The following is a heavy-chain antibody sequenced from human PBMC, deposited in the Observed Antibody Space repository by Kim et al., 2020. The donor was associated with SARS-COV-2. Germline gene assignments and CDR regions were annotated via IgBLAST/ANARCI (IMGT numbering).Heavy chain of an antibody. V-gene: IGHV3-21*01. CDR3: ASDIAVSGFHDY. J-gene: IGHJ4*02. D-gene: IGHD6-19*01. CDR2: ISSSSYI. Sequence: GGSLRLSCAVSGFTFSSYSMNWVRQAPGKGLEWVSSISSSSYIYHADSVKGRFTISRDNAKNSLYLQMNSLRAEDTAVYYCASDIAVSGFHDYWGQGTLV. CDR1: GFTFSSYS.